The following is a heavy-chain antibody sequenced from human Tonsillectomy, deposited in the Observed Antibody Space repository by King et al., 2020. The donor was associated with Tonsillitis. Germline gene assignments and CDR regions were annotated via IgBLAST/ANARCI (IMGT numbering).Heavy chain of an antibody. Sequence: QLQESGPGLVKPSETLSLTCTVSGGSISSSSYYWGWIRQPPGKGLEWIGSIYYSGSTYYNPSLKSRVTISVDTSKNQFSLKLSSVTAADTAVYYCARPPGGDYSSGWRFDYWGQGTLVTVSS. V-gene: IGHV4-39*01. CDR2: IYYSGST. CDR1: GGSISSSSYY. J-gene: IGHJ4*02. CDR3: ARPPGGDYSSGWRFDY. D-gene: IGHD6-19*01.